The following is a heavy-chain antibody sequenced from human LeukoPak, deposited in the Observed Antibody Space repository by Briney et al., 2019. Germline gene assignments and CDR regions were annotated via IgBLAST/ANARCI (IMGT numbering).Heavy chain of an antibody. J-gene: IGHJ4*02. CDR3: ARGYSGYTTPGY. V-gene: IGHV3-30*02. CDR2: IRYDGSNK. Sequence: GGSLRLSCAASGFTFSSYGMHWVRQAPGKGLEWVAFIRYDGSNKYYADSVKGRFTISRDNAKNSLYLQMNSLRAEDAAVYYCARGYSGYTTPGYWGQGTLVTVSS. D-gene: IGHD5-12*01. CDR1: GFTFSSYG.